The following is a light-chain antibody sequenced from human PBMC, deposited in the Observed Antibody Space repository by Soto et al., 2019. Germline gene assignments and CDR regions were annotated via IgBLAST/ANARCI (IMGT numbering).Light chain of an antibody. CDR3: CSYAGNSTP. V-gene: IGLV2-23*01. Sequence: QSALTQPASVSGSPGQSITISCTGTSSDVGSYNLVSWYQQHPGKAPKLMIYEGSKRPSGVSSRFSGSKSGNTASLTISGLQAEDEADYYCCSYAGNSTPFGGGTKLTVL. J-gene: IGLJ3*02. CDR2: EGS. CDR1: SSDVGSYNL.